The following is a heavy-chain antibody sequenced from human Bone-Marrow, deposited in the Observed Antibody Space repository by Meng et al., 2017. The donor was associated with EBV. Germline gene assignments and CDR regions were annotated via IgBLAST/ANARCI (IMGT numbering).Heavy chain of an antibody. D-gene: IGHD1-26*01. J-gene: IGHJ4*02. Sequence: EVQLVGSGGGLVKPGESLKLSCAASEFTFTSAWMNWVRQATGKGLEWVGRIRSQVDGRTADYSAPVKGRFTISRDDSKHTLYLQMNSLKIEDSAVYYCTTDEGGSRFWGQGTLVTVSS. CDR3: TTDEGGSRF. CDR2: IRSQVDGRTA. CDR1: EFTFTSAW. V-gene: IGHV3-15*01.